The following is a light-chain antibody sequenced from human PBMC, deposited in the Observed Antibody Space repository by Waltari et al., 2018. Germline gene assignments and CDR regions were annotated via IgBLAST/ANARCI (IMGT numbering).Light chain of an antibody. CDR2: GAS. Sequence: EIVITPSPATLSVSPRERSTLSCRASQSVSSNLAWYQQKPGQAPRLLIYGASTRATGIPARFSGSGSGTEFTLTISSLQSEDFAVYYCQQYNNWPPWTFGQGTKVEIK. CDR3: QQYNNWPPWT. J-gene: IGKJ1*01. V-gene: IGKV3-15*01. CDR1: QSVSSN.